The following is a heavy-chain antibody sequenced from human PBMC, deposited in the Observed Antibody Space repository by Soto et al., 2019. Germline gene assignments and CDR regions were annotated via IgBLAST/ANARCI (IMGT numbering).Heavy chain of an antibody. D-gene: IGHD1-26*01. Sequence: QVQLVESGGGVVQPGRSLRLSCAASGFTFSNYGMHWVRQAPGKGLEWVAVISYDGSNKYYADSVKGRFTISRDNSKNALYLQMNSLTAEDTAVYYCAKGGVGPTVSYYYGMDVWGQGTTVTVSS. CDR3: AKGGVGPTVSYYYGMDV. CDR2: ISYDGSNK. J-gene: IGHJ6*02. CDR1: GFTFSNYG. V-gene: IGHV3-30*18.